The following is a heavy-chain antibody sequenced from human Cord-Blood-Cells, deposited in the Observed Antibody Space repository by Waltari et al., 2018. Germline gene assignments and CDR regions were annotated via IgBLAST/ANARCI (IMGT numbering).Heavy chain of an antibody. Sequence: QVQLVESGGGVVQPGRSLRLSCAASGFTFSSYGMHWVRQAPGKGLEWVAVISYDGSNKYYADSVKGRFTISRDNSKNTLYLQMNSLRAEDTAVYYCAKDFGSSIDYWGQGTLVTVSS. CDR3: AKDFGSSIDY. CDR2: ISYDGSNK. V-gene: IGHV3-30*18. CDR1: GFTFSSYG. J-gene: IGHJ4*02. D-gene: IGHD6-6*01.